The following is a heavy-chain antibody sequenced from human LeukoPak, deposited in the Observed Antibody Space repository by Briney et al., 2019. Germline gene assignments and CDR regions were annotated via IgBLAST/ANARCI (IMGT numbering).Heavy chain of an antibody. CDR1: GYTFTSCD. J-gene: IGHJ6*03. V-gene: IGHV1-2*02. CDR3: AREGKGAVAGTYYYYMDV. Sequence: ASVKVSCKASGYTFTSCDINWVRQATGQGLEWMGWINPNSGGTNYAQKFQGRVTMTRDTSISTAYMELSRLRSDDTAVYYCAREGKGAVAGTYYYYMDVWGKGTTVTISS. CDR2: INPNSGGT. D-gene: IGHD6-19*01.